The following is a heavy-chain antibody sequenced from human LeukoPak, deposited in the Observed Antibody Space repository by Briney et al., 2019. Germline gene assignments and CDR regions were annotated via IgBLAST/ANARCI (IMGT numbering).Heavy chain of an antibody. Sequence: SETLSLTCTVSGGSISSSSYYWGWIRQPPGKGLEWIGRIYTSGSTNYNPSLKSRVTMSVDTSKNQFSLKLSSVTAADTAVYYCAREVRRSGSSLPIIDYWGQGTLVTVSS. CDR3: AREVRRSGSSLPIIDY. CDR2: IYTSGST. D-gene: IGHD3-10*01. CDR1: GGSISSSSYY. V-gene: IGHV4-39*07. J-gene: IGHJ4*02.